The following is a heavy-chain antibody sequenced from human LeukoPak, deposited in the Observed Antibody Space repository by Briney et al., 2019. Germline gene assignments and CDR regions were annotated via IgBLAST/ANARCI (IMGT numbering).Heavy chain of an antibody. CDR3: ARVPQDTAMALRFDY. J-gene: IGHJ4*02. CDR1: GYTFTSYG. Sequence: ASVKVSCKASGYTFTSYGISWVRQAPGQGLEWMGWISAYNGNTNYAQKLQGRVTMTTDTSTSTAYMELRSLRSDDTAVYYCARVPQDTAMALRFDYWGQGTLVTVSS. D-gene: IGHD5-18*01. V-gene: IGHV1-18*01. CDR2: ISAYNGNT.